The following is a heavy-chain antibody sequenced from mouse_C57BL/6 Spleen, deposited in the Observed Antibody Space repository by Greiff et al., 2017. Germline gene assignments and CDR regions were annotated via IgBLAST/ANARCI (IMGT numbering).Heavy chain of an antibody. V-gene: IGHV1-19*01. CDR3: ARDPVPTWYFDV. Sequence: EVQLQQSGPVLVKPGASVKMSCKASGYTFTDYYMNWVKQSHGKSLEWIGVINPYNGGTSYNQKFKGKATLTVDKSSSTAYMELNSLTSEDSAVYYCARDPVPTWYFDVWGTGTTVTVSS. CDR2: INPYNGGT. CDR1: GYTFTDYY. J-gene: IGHJ1*03.